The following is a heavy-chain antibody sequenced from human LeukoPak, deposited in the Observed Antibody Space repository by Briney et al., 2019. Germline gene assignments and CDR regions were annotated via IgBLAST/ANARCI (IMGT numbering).Heavy chain of an antibody. V-gene: IGHV4-59*13. CDR1: GGSITGSY. CDR3: ATAGPISGRHNYFDS. Sequence: PSETLSLTCTVSGGSITGSYWSWLRHHPGKALEYIGYIYYSGSTNYNPSLKSRVTISVDTSKNQFSLKLTSVTAADTAVYYCATAGPISGRHNYFDSWGQGTLVTVSS. J-gene: IGHJ4*02. D-gene: IGHD3-10*01. CDR2: IYYSGST.